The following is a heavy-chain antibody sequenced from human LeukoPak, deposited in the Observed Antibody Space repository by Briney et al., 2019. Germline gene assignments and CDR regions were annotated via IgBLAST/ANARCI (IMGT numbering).Heavy chain of an antibody. V-gene: IGHV4-30-2*02. CDR2: IYHSGST. CDR1: GGSISRGGYS. D-gene: IGHD3-22*01. Sequence: SETLSLTCAVSGGSISRGGYSWSWIRQPPGEGLEWIGYIYHSGSTYYNPSLKSRVTISADTSKNQFSLKLSSVIAADTAVYYCVRDRELNYWGQGILVTVSS. CDR3: VRDRELNY. J-gene: IGHJ4*02.